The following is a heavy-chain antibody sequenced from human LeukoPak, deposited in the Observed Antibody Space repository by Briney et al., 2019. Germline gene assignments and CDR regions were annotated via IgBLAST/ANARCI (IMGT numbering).Heavy chain of an antibody. CDR2: ISAYNGNT. Sequence: ATVSVSCRASGYTFTSYGIRWVRQARGQGLEGRGWISAYNGNTNYAQKLQGRVTITRDTSTSTDYMEMRSLSSDDTAVYYCARDRVNWFDPWGQGTLVTVSS. CDR1: GYTFTSYG. D-gene: IGHD3-10*01. J-gene: IGHJ5*02. CDR3: ARDRVNWFDP. V-gene: IGHV1-18*01.